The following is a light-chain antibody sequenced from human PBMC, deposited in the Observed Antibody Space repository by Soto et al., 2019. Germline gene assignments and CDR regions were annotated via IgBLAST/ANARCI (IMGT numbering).Light chain of an antibody. Sequence: DIQMTQSPSSLSASVEDRVIITCRASQSISNHLNWYQQKPGKAPKLLIYAASSVQSGVPARLSGSGSATFFTLTIHNLPPDDFATYFCQQTHSIPPTFGPGTKVDIK. J-gene: IGKJ2*01. V-gene: IGKV1-39*01. CDR1: QSISNH. CDR3: QQTHSIPPT. CDR2: AAS.